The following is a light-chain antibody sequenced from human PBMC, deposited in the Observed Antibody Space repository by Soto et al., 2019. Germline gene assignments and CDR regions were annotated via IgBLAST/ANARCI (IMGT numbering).Light chain of an antibody. Sequence: QSALTQPASVSGSPGQSITIYCPGTSSDVGAYNYVSWYQPHPGKAPKLMIYDVSNRPSGVSNRCSGSKSGNTASLTISGLQAEDEADYYCSSFAGSSTLEVFGTGTKRTVL. CDR3: SSFAGSSTLEV. CDR1: SSDVGAYNY. CDR2: DVS. V-gene: IGLV2-14*01. J-gene: IGLJ1*01.